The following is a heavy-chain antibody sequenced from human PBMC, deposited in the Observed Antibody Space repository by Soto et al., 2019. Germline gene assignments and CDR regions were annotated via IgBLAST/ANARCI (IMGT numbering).Heavy chain of an antibody. CDR1: GITFSSYS. V-gene: IGHV3-48*02. CDR3: ASGGVIPYYYYGMDV. D-gene: IGHD2-15*01. CDR2: ISSSSSTI. Sequence: WGSLRLSCAASGITFSSYSMNWVPQAPGKGLEWVSYISSSSSTIYYADSVKGRFTISRDNAKNSLYLQMNSLRDEDTVVYYCASGGVIPYYYYGMDVWGQGTTVTVS. J-gene: IGHJ6*02.